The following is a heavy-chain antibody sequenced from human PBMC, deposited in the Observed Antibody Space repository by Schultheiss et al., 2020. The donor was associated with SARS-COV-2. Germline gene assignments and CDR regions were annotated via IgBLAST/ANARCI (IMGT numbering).Heavy chain of an antibody. Sequence: GGSLRLSCAASGFTFSSYSMNWVRQAPGKGLEWVSAISGSGGSTYYADSVKGRFTISRDNAKNSLYLQMNSLRAEDTAVYYCASGSGYPIADYWGQGTLVTVSS. CDR2: ISGSGGST. CDR3: ASGSGYPIADY. V-gene: IGHV3-21*01. CDR1: GFTFSSYS. D-gene: IGHD3-22*01. J-gene: IGHJ4*02.